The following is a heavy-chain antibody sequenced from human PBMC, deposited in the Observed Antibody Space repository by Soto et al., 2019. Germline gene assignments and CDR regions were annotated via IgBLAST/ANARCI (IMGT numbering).Heavy chain of an antibody. Sequence: SETLSLTCAGYGGSFSGYYWSWIRQPPGKGLEWIGEINHSGSTNYNPSLKSRVTISVDTSKNQFSLKLSSVTAADTAVYYCARGSVVVVPAKHNPYYGMDVWGQGTTVTVSS. D-gene: IGHD2-2*01. CDR1: GGSFSGYY. J-gene: IGHJ6*02. CDR3: ARGSVVVVPAKHNPYYGMDV. V-gene: IGHV4-34*01. CDR2: INHSGST.